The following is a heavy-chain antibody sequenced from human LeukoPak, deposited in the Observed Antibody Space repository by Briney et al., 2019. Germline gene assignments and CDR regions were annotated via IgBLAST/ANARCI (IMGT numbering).Heavy chain of an antibody. V-gene: IGHV3-21*01. CDR2: ISSSSSYI. J-gene: IGHJ4*02. CDR1: GFTFSSYS. CDR3: ARVNLGFSGWYFDY. D-gene: IGHD6-19*01. Sequence: PGGSLRLSCAASGFTFSSYSMNWVRQAPGKGLEWVSSISSSSSYIYYADSVKGRFTISRDNAKNSLYLQMNSLRAEDTAVYYCARVNLGFSGWYFDYWGQGTLVTVSS.